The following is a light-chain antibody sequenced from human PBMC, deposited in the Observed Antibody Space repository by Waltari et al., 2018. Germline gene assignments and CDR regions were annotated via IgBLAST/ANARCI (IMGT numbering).Light chain of an antibody. CDR2: GNN. J-gene: IGLJ3*02. CDR3: QSYDNSLSGAWV. CDR1: SPHLGSGYD. V-gene: IGLV1-40*01. Sequence: QSVLPQPPSLSGAPGQRVTISCTGSSPHLGSGYDVHWYQPLPGTAPKPLIYGNNNRPSGVPDRFSGSRSGTSASLAITGLQAEDEADYYCQSYDNSLSGAWVFGGGTKLTVL.